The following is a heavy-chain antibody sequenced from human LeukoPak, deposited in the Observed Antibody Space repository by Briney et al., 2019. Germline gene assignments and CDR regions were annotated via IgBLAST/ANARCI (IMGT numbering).Heavy chain of an antibody. J-gene: IGHJ4*02. V-gene: IGHV4-59*01. CDR3: ARANRYAGGDRHFDN. CDR1: GGSISSYS. Sequence: SETLSLTCTVSGGSISSYSWSWIRQPPGKGLEWIAYIYDSGSTNYNPSLKSRVTISLDTSKNQFSLKLSSVTAADTAVYYCARANRYAGGDRHFDNWGQGTLVTVSS. D-gene: IGHD1-14*01. CDR2: IYDSGST.